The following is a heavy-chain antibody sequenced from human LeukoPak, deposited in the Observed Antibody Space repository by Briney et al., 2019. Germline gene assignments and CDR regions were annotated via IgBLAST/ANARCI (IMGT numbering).Heavy chain of an antibody. V-gene: IGHV4-38-2*02. CDR1: GYSISSGYY. CDR3: ARDGRGFLRFDY. J-gene: IGHJ4*02. Sequence: SETLSLTCTVSGYSISSGYYWGWIRQPPGKGLEWIGYIYYSGSTNYNPSLKSRVTISVDTSKDQFSLKLTSVTATDTAMYYCARDGRGFLRFDYWGQGTLVTVSS. D-gene: IGHD1-26*01. CDR2: IYYSGST.